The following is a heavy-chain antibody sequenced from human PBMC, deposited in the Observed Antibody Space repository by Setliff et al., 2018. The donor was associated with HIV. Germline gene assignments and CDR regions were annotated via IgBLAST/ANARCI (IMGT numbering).Heavy chain of an antibody. D-gene: IGHD2-15*01. CDR2: LYVSGDT. J-gene: IGHJ6*03. Sequence: LSLTCYVTDDPISSYYWSWVRQPAGKGLEWIGRLYVSGDTSYNPSLKSRVTMSLDTSKKHFSLKLKSVTAADTAVYYCALTGHRLLRGYMDVWGKGTTVTVSS. CDR1: DDPISSYY. V-gene: IGHV4-4*07. CDR3: ALTGHRLLRGYMDV.